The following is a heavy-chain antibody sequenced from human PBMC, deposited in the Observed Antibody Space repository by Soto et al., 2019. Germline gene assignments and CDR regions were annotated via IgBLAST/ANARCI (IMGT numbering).Heavy chain of an antibody. D-gene: IGHD6-19*01. V-gene: IGHV1-24*01. CDR2: FDPEDGET. Sequence: AAAVNVSCKVSGYTLTELSMHWVRQAPGKGLEWMGGFDPEDGETIYAQKFQGRVTMTEDTSTGTAYMELSSLRSEDTAVYYCATISSLVNPRAGYSSGWYLFRSYYFDYWGQGTLVTVSS. CDR1: GYTLTELS. J-gene: IGHJ4*02. CDR3: ATISSLVNPRAGYSSGWYLFRSYYFDY.